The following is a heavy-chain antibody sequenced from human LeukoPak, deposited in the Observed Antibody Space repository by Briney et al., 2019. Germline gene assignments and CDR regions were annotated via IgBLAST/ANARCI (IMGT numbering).Heavy chain of an antibody. Sequence: ASVKVSCKASGYTCTSYYMHWVRQAPGQGLEWMGIINPSGGSTTYAQKFQGRVTITADESTSTAYMELSSLRSEDTAVYYCARGHEYSSQTDYWGQGTLVTVSS. CDR1: GYTCTSYY. D-gene: IGHD6-6*01. CDR3: ARGHEYSSQTDY. J-gene: IGHJ4*02. V-gene: IGHV1-46*01. CDR2: INPSGGST.